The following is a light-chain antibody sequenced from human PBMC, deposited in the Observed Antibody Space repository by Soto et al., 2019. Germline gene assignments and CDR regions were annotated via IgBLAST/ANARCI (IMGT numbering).Light chain of an antibody. V-gene: IGKV3-11*01. CDR1: QSVTSF. Sequence: EIVLTQSPATLSLSPGERATLSCRVSQSVTSFLAWYQQKPGQAPRLLIYDASNRPTSIPARFSGSGSGTDFTLTISSLEPEDFAVYYCQQRSNWPLSFGGGTKVETK. J-gene: IGKJ4*01. CDR3: QQRSNWPLS. CDR2: DAS.